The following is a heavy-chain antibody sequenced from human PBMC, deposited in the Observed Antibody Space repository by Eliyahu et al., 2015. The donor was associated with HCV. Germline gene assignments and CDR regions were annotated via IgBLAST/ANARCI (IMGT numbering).Heavy chain of an antibody. CDR2: ISXDGSNK. CDR1: GXTFSAYT. D-gene: IGHD1-1*01. V-gene: IGHV3-30*04. CDR3: AREGYNWNDLLHWFDP. Sequence: QVQLVESGGGVVQPGRSLRLSCAASGXTFSAYTMHWVRQAPGKGLEWVALISXDGSNKYYADSVKGRFTISRDNSKNTLFLQMNSLRVEDTAVYYCAREGYNWNDLLHWFDPWGQGALVTVSS. J-gene: IGHJ5*02.